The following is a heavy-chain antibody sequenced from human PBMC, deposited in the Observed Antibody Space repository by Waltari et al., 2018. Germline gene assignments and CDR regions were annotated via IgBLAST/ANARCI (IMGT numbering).Heavy chain of an antibody. Sequence: QLQLQESCPGLVKPSETLSLTCSVSGGSISSSNYFWGWIRQPPGKGLEWIGNIYYSGKNYYNPSLKSRVTRSVDTSKNQFSLQLSSVTAADTAVYYCAREQVITTVGVVTTRGPFDYWGHGTLVTVSS. D-gene: IGHD3-3*01. V-gene: IGHV4-39*07. J-gene: IGHJ4*01. CDR1: GGSISSSNYF. CDR3: AREQVITTVGVVTTRGPFDY. CDR2: IYYSGKN.